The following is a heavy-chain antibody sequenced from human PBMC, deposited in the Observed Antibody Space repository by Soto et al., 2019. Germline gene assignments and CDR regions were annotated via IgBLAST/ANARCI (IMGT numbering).Heavy chain of an antibody. CDR1: GLTFSTYA. Sequence: EVQLLESGGGLVQPGGSLRLSCAASGLTFSTYAMSWVRQAPGKGLEWVSTIPTSGGNTYYADSVQGRFTISRDNSKNTLYLQMNSLRAEDTAVYYCAGRYCTNGVCYTNDYYYIDVWGKGTTVTVSS. V-gene: IGHV3-23*01. CDR2: IPTSGGNT. J-gene: IGHJ6*03. CDR3: AGRYCTNGVCYTNDYYYIDV. D-gene: IGHD2-8*01.